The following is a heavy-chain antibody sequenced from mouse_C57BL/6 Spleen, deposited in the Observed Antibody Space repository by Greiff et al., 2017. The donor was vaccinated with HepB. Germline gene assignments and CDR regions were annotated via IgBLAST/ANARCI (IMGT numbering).Heavy chain of an antibody. CDR2: ISSGGSYT. V-gene: IGHV5-6*01. CDR1: GFTFSSYG. CDR3: ARHYLITTVVATEYFDV. J-gene: IGHJ1*03. Sequence: CGGDLVKPGGSLKLSCAASGFTFSSYGMSWVRQTPDKRLEWVATISSGGSYTYYPDSVKGRFTISRDNAKNTLYLQMSSLKSEDTAMYYCARHYLITTVVATEYFDVWGTGTTVTVSS. D-gene: IGHD1-1*01.